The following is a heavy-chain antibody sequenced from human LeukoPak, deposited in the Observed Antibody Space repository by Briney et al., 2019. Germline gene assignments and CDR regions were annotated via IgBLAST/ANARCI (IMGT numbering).Heavy chain of an antibody. V-gene: IGHV1-2*02. CDR3: ARESGGHLQLWLPYYYYMDV. D-gene: IGHD5-18*01. J-gene: IGHJ6*03. Sequence: ASVKVSCKASGYTFTGYYMHWVRQAPGQGLEWMGWINPNSGGTNYAQKFQGRVTMTRDTSISTAYMELSRLRSDDTAMYYCARESGGHLQLWLPYYYYMDVWGKGTTVTVSS. CDR2: INPNSGGT. CDR1: GYTFTGYY.